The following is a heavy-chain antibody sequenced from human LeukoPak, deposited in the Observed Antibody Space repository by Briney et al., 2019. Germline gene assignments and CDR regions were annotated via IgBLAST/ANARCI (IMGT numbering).Heavy chain of an antibody. Sequence: ETLSLTCAVYGGSFSSYYWSWIRQPPGKGLEWIGEINHSGSTSYKPSLKSRVTISLDTSKNQFSLRLSSVTAADTAVYYCARYEGTGTGNFDYWGQGTLVTVSS. V-gene: IGHV4-34*01. CDR1: GGSFSSYY. CDR3: ARYEGTGTGNFDY. J-gene: IGHJ4*02. D-gene: IGHD2-8*02. CDR2: INHSGST.